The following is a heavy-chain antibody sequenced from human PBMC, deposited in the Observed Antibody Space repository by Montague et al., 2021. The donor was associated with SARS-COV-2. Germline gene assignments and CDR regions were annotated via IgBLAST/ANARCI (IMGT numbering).Heavy chain of an antibody. CDR3: ARGVDWLSHYYYYGMDV. V-gene: IGHV4-31*03. CDR2: IYYSGST. CDR1: GGSISSGGYY. D-gene: IGHD3-9*01. Sequence: TLSLICTVSGGSISSGGYYWSWIRQHPGKGLEWIGYIYYSGSTYYNPSLKSRVTISVDTSKNQFSLKLSSVTAADTAVYYCARGVDWLSHYYYYGMDVWGQGTTVTVSS. J-gene: IGHJ6*02.